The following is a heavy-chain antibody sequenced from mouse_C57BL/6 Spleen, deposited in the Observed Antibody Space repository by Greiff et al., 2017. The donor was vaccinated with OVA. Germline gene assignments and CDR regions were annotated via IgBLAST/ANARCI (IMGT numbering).Heavy chain of an antibody. V-gene: IGHV1-15*01. D-gene: IGHD1-1*01. CDR2: IDPETGGT. J-gene: IGHJ1*03. Sequence: QVQLQQSGAELVRPGASVTLSCKASGYTFTDYDMHWVKQTPVNGLEWIGAIDPETGGTAYNQKFKGKAILTADKSSSTAYMELRNLTSEDSAVYYCTRASYYYVSSTGYFDVWGTGTTVTVSS. CDR3: TRASYYYVSSTGYFDV. CDR1: GYTFTDYD.